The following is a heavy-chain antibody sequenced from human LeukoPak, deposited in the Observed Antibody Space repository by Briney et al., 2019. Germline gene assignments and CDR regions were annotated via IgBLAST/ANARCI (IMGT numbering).Heavy chain of an antibody. CDR1: GFTFSSHW. CDR2: IKQDGSDK. V-gene: IGHV3-7*01. D-gene: IGHD3-10*01. CDR3: ARGDIVVDITMVRGVIITPFDY. J-gene: IGHJ4*02. Sequence: GGSLRLSCAASGFTFSSHWMSWVRQAPGKGLEWVANIKQDGSDKYYVDSVRGRFTISRDNAKNSLYLQMNSLRAEDTAVYYCARGDIVVDITMVRGVIITPFDYWGQGTLVTVSS.